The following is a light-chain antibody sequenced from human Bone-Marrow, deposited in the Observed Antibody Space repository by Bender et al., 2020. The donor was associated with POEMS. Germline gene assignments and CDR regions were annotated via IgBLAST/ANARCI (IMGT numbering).Light chain of an antibody. CDR3: MSRDNSGVHLSWL. Sequence: SSELTQDSAVSVALGQTVRITCQGDSLRNYHASWYQQKAGQAPVLVVYGKNSRPSGIPDRFSASTSGNTASLTITGAQAEDESDYYCMSRDNSGVHLSWLFGGGTKLTVL. J-gene: IGLJ3*02. V-gene: IGLV3-19*01. CDR1: SLRNYH. CDR2: GKN.